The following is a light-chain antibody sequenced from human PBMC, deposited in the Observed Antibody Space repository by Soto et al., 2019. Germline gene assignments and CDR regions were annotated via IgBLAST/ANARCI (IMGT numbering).Light chain of an antibody. V-gene: IGLV2-11*01. Sequence: QSALTQPRSVSVSPGQSVTISCTGTSSDVGGYNYVSWYQQHPGKAPKLMIYDVSKRPSGVPDRFSGSKSGNTASLTISGLQAEDEADYYCCSYAGSYTGVFGTGTKLTVL. CDR2: DVS. CDR1: SSDVGGYNY. J-gene: IGLJ1*01. CDR3: CSYAGSYTGV.